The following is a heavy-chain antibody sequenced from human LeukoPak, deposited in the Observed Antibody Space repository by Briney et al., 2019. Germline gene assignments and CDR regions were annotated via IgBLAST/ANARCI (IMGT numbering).Heavy chain of an antibody. V-gene: IGHV3-49*04. CDR3: TRGRQTDH. Sequence: PGGSLRLSCTASGFTFGDYGMNWVRQAPGKGLEWVGFIRSKTYGGTTEYAASVKGRSTISRDDSKSIAYLQLNSLKSEDTAVYYCTRGRQTDHWGQGTLVTVSS. CDR2: IRSKTYGGTT. J-gene: IGHJ5*02. CDR1: GFTFGDYG.